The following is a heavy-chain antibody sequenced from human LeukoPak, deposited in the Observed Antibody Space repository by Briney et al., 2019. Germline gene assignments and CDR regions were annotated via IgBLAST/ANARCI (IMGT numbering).Heavy chain of an antibody. CDR3: AKLREWELPDLFDY. Sequence: GGTLRLSCAASGFTFSTYGMSWVRQAPGKGLEWVSGISGSGGSRFYTDSVKGRFTISRDNSKNTLYLQMNSLRDEDTAVYYCAKLREWELPDLFDYWGQGTLVTVSS. D-gene: IGHD1-26*01. CDR1: GFTFSTYG. J-gene: IGHJ4*02. CDR2: ISGSGGSR. V-gene: IGHV3-23*01.